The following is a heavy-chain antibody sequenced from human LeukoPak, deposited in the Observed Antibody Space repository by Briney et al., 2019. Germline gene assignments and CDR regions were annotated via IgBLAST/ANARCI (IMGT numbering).Heavy chain of an antibody. Sequence: GGSLRLSCAASGFTFSIYAMHWVRQAPGKGLEWVAVISSDGSNKYYADSVKGRLTLYRDNSKHTLYLQMNSLRAEDTAVYYCARGPSYGSGSFMDYWGQGTLVTVSS. V-gene: IGHV3-30-3*01. CDR3: ARGPSYGSGSFMDY. CDR2: ISSDGSNK. D-gene: IGHD3-10*01. CDR1: GFTFSIYA. J-gene: IGHJ4*02.